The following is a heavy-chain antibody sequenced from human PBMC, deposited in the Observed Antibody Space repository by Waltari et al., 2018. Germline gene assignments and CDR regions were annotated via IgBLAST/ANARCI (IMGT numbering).Heavy chain of an antibody. Sequence: EVQLVESGGGLIQPGGSLRLSCAASAFSVSRNDMTWVRQAPGKGVWWRSIVTSDEKTYYADAVKGRFTISRDNSKNTLYLEMSSLTAEDTAVYYCARDKGVEPTTRFDYWGQGTLVTVSS. D-gene: IGHD1-26*01. J-gene: IGHJ4*02. CDR3: ARDKGVEPTTRFDY. CDR2: VTSDEKT. CDR1: AFSVSRND. V-gene: IGHV3-53*01.